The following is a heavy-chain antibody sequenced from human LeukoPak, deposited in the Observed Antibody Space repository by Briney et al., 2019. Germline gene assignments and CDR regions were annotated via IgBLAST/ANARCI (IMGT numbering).Heavy chain of an antibody. CDR1: GVTLGDYA. Sequence: PGGSLRLSCKGSGVTLGDYAVTWFRQAPGKRLEWVGFVRTKTHGGAPETAASVKGRFNVSRDDSEGIAYLQMTSLTTEDTAMYYCARINFRDYRGYTWFEPWGQGTLVTVSS. CDR3: ARINFRDYRGYTWFEP. J-gene: IGHJ5*02. D-gene: IGHD3-10*01. V-gene: IGHV3-49*03. CDR2: VRTKTHGGAP.